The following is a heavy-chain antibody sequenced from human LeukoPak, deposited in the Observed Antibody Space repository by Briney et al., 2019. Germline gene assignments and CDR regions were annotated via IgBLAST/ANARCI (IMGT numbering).Heavy chain of an antibody. Sequence: SETLSLTCAVYGGSFSGYYWSWIRQPPGKGLEWIGEINHSGSTNYNPSLKSRITISVDTSKNQFSLKLSSVTAADTAVYYCARHRRYRSSTSCYAQMMYNWFDPWGQGTLVTVSS. J-gene: IGHJ5*02. CDR1: GGSFSGYY. CDR3: ARHRRYRSSTSCYAQMMYNWFDP. D-gene: IGHD2-2*01. V-gene: IGHV4-34*01. CDR2: INHSGST.